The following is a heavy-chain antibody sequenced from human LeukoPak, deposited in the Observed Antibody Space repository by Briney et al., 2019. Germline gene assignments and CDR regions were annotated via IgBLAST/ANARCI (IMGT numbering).Heavy chain of an antibody. Sequence: PGRSLRLSCAASGFTFSSYGMHWVRQAPGKGLEWVAVIWYDGSNKYYADSVKGRFTISRDNSKNTLYLQMNSLRAKDTAVYYCARDSGAGPLDYWGQGTLVTVSS. V-gene: IGHV3-33*01. CDR3: ARDSGAGPLDY. D-gene: IGHD6-19*01. J-gene: IGHJ4*02. CDR1: GFTFSSYG. CDR2: IWYDGSNK.